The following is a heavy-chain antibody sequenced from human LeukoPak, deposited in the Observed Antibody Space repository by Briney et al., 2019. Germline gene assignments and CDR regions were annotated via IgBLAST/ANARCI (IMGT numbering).Heavy chain of an antibody. CDR2: IYYSGST. CDR3: ARAYGDSGHFQH. D-gene: IGHD4-17*01. Sequence: PSQTLSLTCTVSGGSISSGDYYWSWIRQPPGKGLEWIGYIYYSGSTYYNPSLKSRVTISVDTPKNQFSLKLSSVTAADTAVYYCARAYGDSGHFQHWGQGTLVTVSS. CDR1: GGSISSGDYY. V-gene: IGHV4-30-4*08. J-gene: IGHJ1*01.